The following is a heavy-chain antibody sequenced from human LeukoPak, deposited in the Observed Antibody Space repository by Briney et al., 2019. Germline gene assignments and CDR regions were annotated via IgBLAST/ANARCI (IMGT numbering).Heavy chain of an antibody. D-gene: IGHD3-16*01. V-gene: IGHV4-59*01. CDR3: ARRMITTSDTFDL. CDR1: GDSMNKNS. CDR2: IFHSGTT. J-gene: IGHJ3*01. Sequence: SETLSLICSVSGDSMNKNSWSWIRQPPGKGLEWIGYIFHSGTTNYSPSLESRVTISLDTSKNQFSLMLTSVTAADTAVYYCARRMITTSDTFDLWGQGTMVTVSS.